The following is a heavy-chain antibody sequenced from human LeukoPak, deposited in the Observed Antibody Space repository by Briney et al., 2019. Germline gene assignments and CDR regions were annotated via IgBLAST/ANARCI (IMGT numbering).Heavy chain of an antibody. D-gene: IGHD6-13*01. CDR3: ARGVAAASST. Sequence: SETLSLTCAVYGGSFSGYYWSWIRHPPGKGLEWIGEINRSGSTNYNPSLKSRVTISVDTSKNQFSLKLSSVTAAGTRVYYCARGVAAASSTWGQGTLVTVSS. CDR1: GGSFSGYY. J-gene: IGHJ5*02. V-gene: IGHV4-34*01. CDR2: INRSGST.